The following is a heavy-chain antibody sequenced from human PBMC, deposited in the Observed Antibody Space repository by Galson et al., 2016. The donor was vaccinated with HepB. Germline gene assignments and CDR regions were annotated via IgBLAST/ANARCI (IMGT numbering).Heavy chain of an antibody. D-gene: IGHD4-23*01. J-gene: IGHJ4*02. V-gene: IGHV3-30*04. CDR3: AGDMATRGYFDY. Sequence: SLRLSCAASGITFSSSTLHWVRQAPGKGLEWVALISYDGNNKYYADYVKGRFTISRDNSKNTLYLQMNSLRADDTAVYYCAGDMATRGYFDYWGQGTLVTVSS. CDR1: GITFSSST. CDR2: ISYDGNNK.